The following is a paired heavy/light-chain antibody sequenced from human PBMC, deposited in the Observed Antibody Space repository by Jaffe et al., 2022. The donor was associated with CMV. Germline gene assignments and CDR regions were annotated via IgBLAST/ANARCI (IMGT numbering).Light chain of an antibody. CDR1: NIGSKN. CDR3: QVWDFRTVV. CDR2: RND. Sequence: SYELTQPLSVSVALGQTARITCGGSNIGSKNVHWYQHMPGQAPVLVIYRNDNRASGIPERFSASNSGNTATLTVSRAQAGDEADYYCQVWDFRTVVFGGGTKLTV. J-gene: IGLJ3*02. V-gene: IGLV3-9*01.
Heavy chain of an antibody. CDR1: GFSLSTNGVG. D-gene: IGHD1-1*01. V-gene: IGHV2-5*02. Sequence: QITLRESGPTLLIPTQTLTLTCTFSGFSLSTNGVGVGWFRQPPGKALEWLALIYWDGDKRYRSSLKTRLTITKDTSNNQVVLRMSFVDPVDTATYYCAHRETYNWNDGAFDVWGRGTVVTVSS. CDR3: AHRETYNWNDGAFDV. CDR2: IYWDGDK. J-gene: IGHJ3*01.